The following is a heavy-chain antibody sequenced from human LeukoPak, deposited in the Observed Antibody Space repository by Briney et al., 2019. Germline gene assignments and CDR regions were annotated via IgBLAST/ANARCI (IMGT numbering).Heavy chain of an antibody. D-gene: IGHD3-16*01. V-gene: IGHV3-21*01. Sequence: PGGSLRLSCAASGFTFSSYSMNWVRQAPGKGLEWVSSISSSSSYIYYADSVKGRFTISRDNAKNSLYLQMNSLRADDTAVYYWARMGLWAGGPIGSAPGGQEPLVPFSS. CDR2: ISSSSSYI. J-gene: IGHJ4*02. CDR3: ARMGLWAGGPIGSAP. CDR1: GFTFSSYS.